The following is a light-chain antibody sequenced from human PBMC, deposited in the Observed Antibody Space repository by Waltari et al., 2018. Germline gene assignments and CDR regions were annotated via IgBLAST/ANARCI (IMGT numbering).Light chain of an antibody. CDR1: QSVLYSSSNQNY. CDR3: QQYYSPPQT. J-gene: IGKJ2*01. CDR2: WAA. Sequence: DIVMTQSPDSLAVSLGERATINCRSSQSVLYSSSNQNYLAWYQQKPGQPPKLLIYWAATRESGVPDRFSGSGSGTEFTLTINSLRAEDVAVYYCQQYYSPPQTFGQGTKLEIK. V-gene: IGKV4-1*01.